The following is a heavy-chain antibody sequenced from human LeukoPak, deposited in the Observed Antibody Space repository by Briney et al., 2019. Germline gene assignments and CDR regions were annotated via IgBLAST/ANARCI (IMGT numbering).Heavy chain of an antibody. CDR3: AKWGDYDILTGYYVSDF. CDR1: GFTFSSYA. CDR2: ISGSGGST. Sequence: PGGSLRLSCAASGFTFSSYATSWVRQAPGKGLEWVSTISGSGGSTYYADSVKGRFTISRDNSKNTLYLQINSLRAEDTAVYYCAKWGDYDILTGYYVSDFWGQGTLVTVSS. V-gene: IGHV3-23*01. J-gene: IGHJ4*02. D-gene: IGHD3-9*01.